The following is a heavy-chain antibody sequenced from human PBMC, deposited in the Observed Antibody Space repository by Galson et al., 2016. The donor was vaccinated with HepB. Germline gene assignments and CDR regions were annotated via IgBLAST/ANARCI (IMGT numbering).Heavy chain of an antibody. D-gene: IGHD2-2*01. V-gene: IGHV3-15*01. J-gene: IGHJ4*02. CDR1: GFTFSNAW. CDR3: ATDLCSLTSCYASSLLRALHF. Sequence: SLRLSCAASGFTFSNAWMTWVRQAPGKGLEWVGRFKSQTDGATIDYAAPVNGRFTISRDDSNNPLYLQMSTLKTEDSAFYYCATDLCSLTSCYASSLLRALHFWGQGTLVTVSS. CDR2: FKSQTDGATI.